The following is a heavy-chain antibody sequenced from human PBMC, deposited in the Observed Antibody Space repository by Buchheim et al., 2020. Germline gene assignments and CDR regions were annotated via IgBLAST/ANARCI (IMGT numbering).Heavy chain of an antibody. V-gene: IGHV1-18*04. D-gene: IGHD6-13*01. CDR1: GYTFTTYG. CDR3: ARENGVAAAGYYYYYYGMDV. J-gene: IGHJ6*02. Sequence: QVQLVQSGAEVKKPGASVKVSCKASGYTFTTYGISWVRQAPGQGLEWMGWISAYNGNTNYAQKLQGRVTMTTDPSTSTAYMELRSLRSDDTAVYYCARENGVAAAGYYYYYYGMDVWGQGTT. CDR2: ISAYNGNT.